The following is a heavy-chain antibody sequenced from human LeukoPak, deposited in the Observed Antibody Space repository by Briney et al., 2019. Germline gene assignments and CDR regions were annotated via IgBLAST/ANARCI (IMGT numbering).Heavy chain of an antibody. CDR2: IYYSGST. V-gene: IGHV4-59*01. J-gene: IGHJ4*02. D-gene: IGHD3-10*01. CDR3: ARAYYQNYFDY. Sequence: SETLSLTCTVSGGSISSYYWSWIRQPPGKGLEWIGCIYYSGSTNYNPSLKSRVTISVDTSKNQFSLKLSSVTAADTAVYYCARAYYQNYFDYWGQGTLVTVSS. CDR1: GGSISSYY.